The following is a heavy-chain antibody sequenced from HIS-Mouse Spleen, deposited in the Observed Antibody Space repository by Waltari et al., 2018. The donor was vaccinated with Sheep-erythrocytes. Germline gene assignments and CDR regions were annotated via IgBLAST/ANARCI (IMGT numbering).Heavy chain of an antibody. D-gene: IGHD3-3*01. Sequence: QLQLQESGPGLVKPSETLSLTCTVSGGSISSSSYYWGWIRQPPGKGLEWIGGIYYSGNTYYKPALKSRVTISVDTSKTQFSLKLRSVTAADTAVYYCARARRRGITIFGGWFDPWGQGTLVTVSS. V-gene: IGHV4-39*01. CDR3: ARARRRGITIFGGWFDP. CDR1: GGSISSSSYY. CDR2: IYYSGNT. J-gene: IGHJ5*02.